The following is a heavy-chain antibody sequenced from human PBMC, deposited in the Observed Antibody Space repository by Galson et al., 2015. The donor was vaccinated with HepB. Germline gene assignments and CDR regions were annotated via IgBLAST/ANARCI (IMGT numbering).Heavy chain of an antibody. CDR3: ARDPALITGRGFDY. J-gene: IGHJ4*02. Sequence: SVKVSCKGSGYSFSSYAISWVRQAPGQGLEWMGWISTYNDKTYYAQKLQGRITMTTDTFTSTAFMELRSLRSDDTAIYYCARDPALITGRGFDYWGQGTLVTVSS. V-gene: IGHV1-18*04. CDR1: GYSFSSYA. CDR2: ISTYNDKT. D-gene: IGHD1-20*01.